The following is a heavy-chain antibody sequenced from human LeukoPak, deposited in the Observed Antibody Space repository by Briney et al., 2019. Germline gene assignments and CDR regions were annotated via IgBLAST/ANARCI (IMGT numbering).Heavy chain of an antibody. CDR2: ISYDGSNK. J-gene: IGHJ5*02. V-gene: IGHV3-30*04. Sequence: PGGSLRLSCAASGFTFSSYAMHWVRQAPGKGLEWVAVISYDGSNKYYADSVRGRFTISRDNSKSTLYLQMNSLRAEDTAVYYCAKVVGLSPKNWFDPWGQGTLVTVSS. CDR3: AKVVGLSPKNWFDP. CDR1: GFTFSSYA. D-gene: IGHD3-10*01.